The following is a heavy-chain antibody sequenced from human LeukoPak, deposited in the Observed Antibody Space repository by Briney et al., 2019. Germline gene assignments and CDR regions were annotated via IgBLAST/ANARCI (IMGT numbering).Heavy chain of an antibody. V-gene: IGHV3-23*01. CDR2: ISGSGGST. CDR1: GFTFSSYG. Sequence: GGSLRLSCAASGFTFSSYGMSWVRQAPGKGLEGVSAISGSGGSTYYADSVKGRFTISRDNSKNTLYLQMNSLRAEDTAVYYCAKDGRQPYYYYYMDVWGKGTTVTISS. CDR3: AKDGRQPYYYYYMDV. D-gene: IGHD6-13*01. J-gene: IGHJ6*03.